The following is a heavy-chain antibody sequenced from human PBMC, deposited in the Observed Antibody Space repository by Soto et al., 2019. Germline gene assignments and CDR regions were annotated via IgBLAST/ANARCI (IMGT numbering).Heavy chain of an antibody. Sequence: QVQLQQWGAGLLKPSETLSLTCAVYGGSFSDYYWTWIRQAPGKGLVWVGQINHSGSTNYNPSLKSRVTISVDTSKKRFSLRLSSVTAADTAVFYCARRGTLFGVDSNWFDPWGQGTLVTVSS. CDR1: GGSFSDYY. J-gene: IGHJ5*02. D-gene: IGHD3-3*01. CDR3: ARRGTLFGVDSNWFDP. CDR2: INHSGST. V-gene: IGHV4-34*01.